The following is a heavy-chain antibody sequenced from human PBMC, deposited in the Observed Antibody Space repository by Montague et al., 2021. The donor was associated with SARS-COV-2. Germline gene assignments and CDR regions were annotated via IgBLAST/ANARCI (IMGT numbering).Heavy chain of an antibody. Sequence: SETLSLTCTVSGGSITNNFYYRAWLRQPPGMGLDWIGSIYYTWNTYYNPSLKSRVTISVVTSKNHFTLKLSSVTAAETAVYSCARLKRYFDISGSPSAFDFWGQGTMVTVSS. J-gene: IGHJ3*01. V-gene: IGHV4-39*02. CDR2: IYYTWNT. CDR3: ARLKRYFDISGSPSAFDF. D-gene: IGHD3-22*01. CDR1: GGSITNNFYY.